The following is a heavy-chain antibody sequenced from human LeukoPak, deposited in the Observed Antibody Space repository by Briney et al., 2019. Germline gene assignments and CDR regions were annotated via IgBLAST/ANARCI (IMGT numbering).Heavy chain of an antibody. J-gene: IGHJ3*02. Sequence: PSETLSLPSTVSGGPISSSSYYWGWIRKPPGNGLEWIASIYYSGTTLYNPSLTSRVTISVDTSKNQFSLRLNSVTAADTAVYYCARQLGAYSYPFDIWGQGTKVTVSS. CDR2: IYYSGTT. CDR1: GGPISSSSYY. V-gene: IGHV4-39*01. CDR3: ARQLGAYSYPFDI. D-gene: IGHD3-16*01.